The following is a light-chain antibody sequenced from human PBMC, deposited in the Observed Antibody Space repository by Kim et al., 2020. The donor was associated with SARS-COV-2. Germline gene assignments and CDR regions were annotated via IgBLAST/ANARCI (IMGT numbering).Light chain of an antibody. V-gene: IGLV2-8*01. Sequence: GQSVTISCTGTSVDVGGYNYVSWYQQLPGVAPKLMIYEVSKRPSGVPDRFSGSKSGNTASLTVSGLQAEDEADYYCSSYAGSNFVVFGGGTQLTVL. CDR1: SVDVGGYNY. J-gene: IGLJ2*01. CDR3: SSYAGSNFVV. CDR2: EVS.